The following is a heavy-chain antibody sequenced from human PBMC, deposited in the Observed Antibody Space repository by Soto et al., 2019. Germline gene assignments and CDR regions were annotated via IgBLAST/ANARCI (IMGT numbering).Heavy chain of an antibody. V-gene: IGHV4-31*03. D-gene: IGHD3-22*01. J-gene: IGHJ6*02. CDR1: GGSLSSGCYY. CDR2: IYYSGRT. Sequence: PSETLSLTCTVSGGSLSSGCYYWSWIRQHPGKGLEWIGYIYYSGRTYYNQSLKSRVTISVDTSTNQFSLKLRSVTAPDTAVYYCATQGRNTRIVVVRHYATDFWGQGTAVTISS. CDR3: ATQGRNTRIVVVRHYATDF.